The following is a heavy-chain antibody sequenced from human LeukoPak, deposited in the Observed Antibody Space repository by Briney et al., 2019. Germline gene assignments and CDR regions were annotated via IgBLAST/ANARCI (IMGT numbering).Heavy chain of an antibody. CDR1: GGSISSYY. J-gene: IGHJ5*02. CDR3: ASEYRPGYRGGFDP. Sequence: SETLSLTCTVFGGSISSYYWSWIRQPPGKGLEWIGYIYYSGSTNYNPSLKSRVTISVDTSKNQFSLKLSSVTAADTAVYYCASEYRPGYRGGFDPWGQGTLVTVSS. D-gene: IGHD5-12*01. CDR2: IYYSGST. V-gene: IGHV4-59*01.